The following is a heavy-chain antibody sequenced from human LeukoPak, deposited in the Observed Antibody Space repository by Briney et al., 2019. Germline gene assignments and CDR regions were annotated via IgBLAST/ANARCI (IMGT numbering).Heavy chain of an antibody. CDR2: IYYSGST. CDR3: ARVCSGYDFWSGYSSYYYYMDV. Sequence: KPSETLSLTCTVSGGSISSGGYYWSWIRQHPGKGLEWIGYIYYSGSTYYNPSLKSRVTISVDTSKNQFSLKLSSVTAADTAVYYRARVCSGYDFWSGYSSYYYYMDVWGKGTTVTVSS. CDR1: GGSISSGGYY. D-gene: IGHD3-3*01. V-gene: IGHV4-31*03. J-gene: IGHJ6*03.